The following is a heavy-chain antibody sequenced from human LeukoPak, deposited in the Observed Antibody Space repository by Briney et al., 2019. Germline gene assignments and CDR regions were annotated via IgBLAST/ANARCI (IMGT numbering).Heavy chain of an antibody. D-gene: IGHD2-8*01. Sequence: SETLSLTCTVSGASLSSSYWNWIAQSPGKGLEWIGYISHTGSTNYNPSLKSRVTLSVDMSKNSFSLKLTSVTAADTAVYYCARDSVYATNWYDPWGQGILVTVSS. CDR1: GASLSSSY. J-gene: IGHJ5*02. CDR3: ARDSVYATNWYDP. CDR2: ISHTGST. V-gene: IGHV4-59*12.